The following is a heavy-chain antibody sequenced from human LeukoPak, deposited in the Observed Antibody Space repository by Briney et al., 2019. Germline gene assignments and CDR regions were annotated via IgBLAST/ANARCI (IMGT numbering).Heavy chain of an antibody. J-gene: IGHJ3*02. Sequence: PSETLSLTCTVSGGSIRSSYYYWGWIRQPPGKGLEWIGSIYDSGSTYYNPSLKSRVTISVDTSKNQFSLKLNSVTAADTAVYYCARGSGYETSGAFDTWGQGTMVTVSS. V-gene: IGHV4-39*01. D-gene: IGHD5-12*01. CDR3: ARGSGYETSGAFDT. CDR2: IYDSGST. CDR1: GGSIRSSYYY.